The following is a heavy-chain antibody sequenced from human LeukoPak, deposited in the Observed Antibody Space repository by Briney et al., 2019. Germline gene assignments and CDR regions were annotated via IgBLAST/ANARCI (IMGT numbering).Heavy chain of an antibody. CDR3: ARDLYCSSTSCSEYFQH. J-gene: IGHJ1*01. CDR1: GYTFTGYY. CDR2: INPNSGGT. Sequence: ASVKVSCKASGYTFTGYYMHWVRQAPGQGLEWMGWINPNSGGTNYAQKFQGRVTMTRDTSISTAYMELSRLRSDDTAVYYCARDLYCSSTSCSEYFQHWGQGTLVTVSS. V-gene: IGHV1-2*02. D-gene: IGHD2-2*01.